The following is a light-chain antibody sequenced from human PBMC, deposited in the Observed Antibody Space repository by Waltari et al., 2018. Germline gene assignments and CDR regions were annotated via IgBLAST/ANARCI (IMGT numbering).Light chain of an antibody. J-gene: IGLJ3*02. V-gene: IGLV1-47*01. Sequence: QSVLTQPPSASGTPGPRVTISCSGSSSTTGSSYVYWYQQRPGTAPKLLIYRSNQRPSGVPDRFSGSKSGTSASLAISGLRSEDEADYYCAAWDDSLSVNWVFGGGTKLTVL. CDR2: RSN. CDR1: SSTTGSSY. CDR3: AAWDDSLSVNWV.